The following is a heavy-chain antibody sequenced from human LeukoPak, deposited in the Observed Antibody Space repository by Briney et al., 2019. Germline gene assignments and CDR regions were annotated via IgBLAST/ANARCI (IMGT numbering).Heavy chain of an antibody. D-gene: IGHD2-2*01. CDR3: ARDRGVVSAVGAAFDI. CDR2: IIPIFGTA. V-gene: IGHV1-69*05. J-gene: IGHJ3*02. Sequence: ASVKVSCKASGGTFSSYAIIWVRQAPGQGLEWMGGIIPIFGTANYAQKFQGRVTITTDESTSTAYMELSSLRSEDTAVYYCARDRGVVSAVGAAFDIWGQGTMVTVSS. CDR1: GGTFSSYA.